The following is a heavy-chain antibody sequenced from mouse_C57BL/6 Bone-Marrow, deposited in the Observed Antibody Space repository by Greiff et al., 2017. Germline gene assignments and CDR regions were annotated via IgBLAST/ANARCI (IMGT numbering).Heavy chain of an antibody. CDR2: IRNKANGYTT. CDR3: ARDGTTGGFYAMDY. J-gene: IGHJ4*01. CDR1: GFTFTDYY. V-gene: IGHV7-3*01. D-gene: IGHD2-14*01. Sequence: EVKLVESGGGLVQPGGSLSLSCAASGFTFTDYYMSWVRQPPGKALEWLGFIRNKANGYTTEYSASVKGRFTISRDNSQSILYLQMNALRAEDSATYYSARDGTTGGFYAMDYWGQGTSVTVSS.